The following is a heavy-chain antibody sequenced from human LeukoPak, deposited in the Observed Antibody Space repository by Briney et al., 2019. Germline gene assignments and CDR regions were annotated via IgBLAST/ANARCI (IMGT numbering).Heavy chain of an antibody. CDR2: ISSSSSYR. V-gene: IGHV3-21*01. CDR1: GFTFSSYT. Sequence: GGSLRLSCAASGFTFSSYTMNWVRQAPGKGLEWVSFISSSSSYRYYADSVKGRFTISRDNAKNSLHLQMNSLRAEDTAVYYCASSPAYSNNWDAIDNWGQGTLVTVSS. D-gene: IGHD6-13*01. J-gene: IGHJ4*02. CDR3: ASSPAYSNNWDAIDN.